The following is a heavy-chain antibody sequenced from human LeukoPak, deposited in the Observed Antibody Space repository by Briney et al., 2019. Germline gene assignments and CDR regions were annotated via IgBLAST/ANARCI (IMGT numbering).Heavy chain of an antibody. CDR2: INHSGST. D-gene: IGHD4-17*01. J-gene: IGHJ4*02. CDR1: GGSFSGYY. CDR3: ARANYHPGIYGDYVFIDY. V-gene: IGHV4-34*01. Sequence: SETLSLTCAVYGGSFSGYYWSWIRQPPGKGLEWIGEINHSGSTNYNPSLESRVTISVDTSKNQFSLKLSSVTAADTAVYYCARANYHPGIYGDYVFIDYWGQGTLVTVSS.